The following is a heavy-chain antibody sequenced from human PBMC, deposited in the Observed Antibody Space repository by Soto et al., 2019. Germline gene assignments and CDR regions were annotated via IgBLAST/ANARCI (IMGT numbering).Heavy chain of an antibody. Sequence: GGSLRLSCAASGFTFSSYGMRWVRQAPGKGLEWVAVISYDGSNKYYADSVKGRFTISRDNSKNTLYLQMNSLRAEDTAVYYCAGVSYGYLGTYYYGMDVWGQGTTVTVSS. CDR2: ISYDGSNK. D-gene: IGHD5-18*01. CDR1: GFTFSSYG. CDR3: AGVSYGYLGTYYYGMDV. V-gene: IGHV3-30*03. J-gene: IGHJ6*02.